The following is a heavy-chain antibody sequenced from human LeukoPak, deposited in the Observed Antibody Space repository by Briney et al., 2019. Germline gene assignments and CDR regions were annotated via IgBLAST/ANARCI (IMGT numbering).Heavy chain of an antibody. CDR3: ARDSGVASLGPDY. V-gene: IGHV1-2*02. J-gene: IGHJ4*02. CDR1: GYTFTDYY. CDR2: INPNRGGT. D-gene: IGHD5-12*01. Sequence: ASVKVSCKASGYTFTDYYMHWVRQAPGQGLGWMGWINPNRGGTNYAQKFQGRVTMTRDTSISTAYMELSRLRSDDTAVYYCARDSGVASLGPDYWGQGTLVTVSS.